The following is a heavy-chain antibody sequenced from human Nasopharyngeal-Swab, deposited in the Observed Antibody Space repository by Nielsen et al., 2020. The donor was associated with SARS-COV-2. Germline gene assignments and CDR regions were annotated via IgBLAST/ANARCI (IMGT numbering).Heavy chain of an antibody. V-gene: IGHV3-11*01. J-gene: IGHJ6*03. CDR3: ARNPTTVFGVVRTSYYYYYYMDV. Sequence: GGSLRLSCAASGFTFSDYYMSWIRQAPGKGLEWVSYISSSGSTIYYADSVKGRVTISRDKAKNSLYLQMNSLRAEDTAVYYCARNPTTVFGVVRTSYYYYYYMDVWGKGTTVTVSS. CDR2: ISSSGSTI. D-gene: IGHD3-3*01. CDR1: GFTFSDYY.